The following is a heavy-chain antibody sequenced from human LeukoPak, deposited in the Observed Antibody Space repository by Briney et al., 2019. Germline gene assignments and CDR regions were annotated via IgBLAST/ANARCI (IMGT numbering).Heavy chain of an antibody. CDR3: ARDWGGVLDIVVVPAAMPAFDI. V-gene: IGHV1-8*01. CDR1: GYTFTSYD. D-gene: IGHD2-2*03. CDR2: MNPNSGNT. J-gene: IGHJ3*02. Sequence: ASVKVSCKASGYTFTSYDINWVRQATGQGLEWMGWMNPNSGNTGYAQKFQGRVTMTRNTSISTAYMELSSLRSEDTAVYYCARDWGGVLDIVVVPAAMPAFDIWGQGTMVTVSS.